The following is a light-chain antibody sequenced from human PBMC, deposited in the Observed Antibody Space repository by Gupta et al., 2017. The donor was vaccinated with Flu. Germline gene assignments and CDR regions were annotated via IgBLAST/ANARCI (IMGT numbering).Light chain of an antibody. CDR1: QSISSY. CDR2: AAS. CDR3: QQSVNTPYT. V-gene: IGKV1-39*01. Sequence: PSSLSASVGDRVTITCRAGQSISSYLNWYQQKPGKAPKLLIYAASSLQSGVPSRFSGSGSGTDFTLSISSLQPEDFATYSCQQSVNTPYTFGQGTKLKI. J-gene: IGKJ2*01.